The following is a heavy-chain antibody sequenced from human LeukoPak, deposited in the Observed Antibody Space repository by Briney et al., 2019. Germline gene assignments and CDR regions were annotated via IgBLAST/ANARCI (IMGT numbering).Heavy chain of an antibody. J-gene: IGHJ6*02. Sequence: SETLSLTCTVSGGSVSSGSYYWSWIRQPPGKGLEWIGYIYYSGSTNYNPSLKSRVTISVDTSKNQFSLKLSSVTAADTAVYYCARDSSGWYDGNTNYGMDDWGQGTTVTVSS. CDR2: IYYSGST. CDR1: GGSVSSGSYY. D-gene: IGHD6-19*01. CDR3: ARDSSGWYDGNTNYGMDD. V-gene: IGHV4-61*01.